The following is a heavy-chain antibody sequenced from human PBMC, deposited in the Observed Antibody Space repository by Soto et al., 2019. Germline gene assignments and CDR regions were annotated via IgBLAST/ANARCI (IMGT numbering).Heavy chain of an antibody. CDR1: GYTFTSYG. CDR3: ARAGKYYYGSGRPYYYGMDV. CDR2: ISGYNGNT. Sequence: QVQLVQSGAEVKKPGASVKVSCKASGYTFTSYGVSWVRQAPGQGLEWMGWISGYNGNTNYAQKLQGRVTMTTDTSTSTAYTELRSLRSDDTAVYYCARAGKYYYGSGRPYYYGMDVWGQGITVTVSS. J-gene: IGHJ6*02. V-gene: IGHV1-18*04. D-gene: IGHD3-10*01.